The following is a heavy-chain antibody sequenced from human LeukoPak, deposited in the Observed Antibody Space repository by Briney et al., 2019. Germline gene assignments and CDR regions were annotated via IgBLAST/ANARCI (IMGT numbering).Heavy chain of an antibody. Sequence: SETLSLTCTVSGGSISSYYWSWIRQPPGKGLEWIGYIYYSGSTNYNPSLKSRVTISVDTSKNQFSLKLSSVTAADTAVYYCVRHDGRGGATMGAFDSWGQGSLVTVSS. J-gene: IGHJ5*01. CDR2: IYYSGST. V-gene: IGHV4-59*01. D-gene: IGHD4/OR15-4a*01. CDR1: GGSISSYY. CDR3: VRHDGRGGATMGAFDS.